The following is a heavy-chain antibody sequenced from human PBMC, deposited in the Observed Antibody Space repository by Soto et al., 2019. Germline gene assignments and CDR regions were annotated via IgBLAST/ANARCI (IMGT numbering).Heavy chain of an antibody. V-gene: IGHV3-23*01. CDR2: ISGSGGST. CDR1: GFTFSSYA. Sequence: EVQLLESGGGLVQPGGSLRLSCAASGFTFSSYAMSWVRQAPGKGLEWVSAISGSGGSTYYADSVKGRFSISRDNSKNTLYLQMNSLRAEDTAVYYCAKDQELPEYYFDYWGQGTLVTVSS. D-gene: IGHD1-7*01. J-gene: IGHJ4*02. CDR3: AKDQELPEYYFDY.